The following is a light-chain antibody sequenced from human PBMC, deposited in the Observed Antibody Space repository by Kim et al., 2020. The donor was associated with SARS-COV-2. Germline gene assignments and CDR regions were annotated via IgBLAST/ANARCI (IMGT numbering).Light chain of an antibody. CDR1: QGISNY. V-gene: IGKV1-16*01. J-gene: IGKJ1*01. Sequence: ASVGERETITCRAGQGISNYLAWYQQQQGKAPKCLNYAALSLRSGVPSRFSGSASGTDFTLTISDLQPEDFATYYCHQYKSYPRTFGQGTKVDIK. CDR2: AAL. CDR3: HQYKSYPRT.